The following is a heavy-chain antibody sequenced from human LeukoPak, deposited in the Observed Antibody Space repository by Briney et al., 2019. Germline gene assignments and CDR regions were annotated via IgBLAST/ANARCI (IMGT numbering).Heavy chain of an antibody. CDR1: GFTFSSYS. CDR2: ISSSSSYI. CDR3: ARHVAAAGGGWFDP. J-gene: IGHJ5*02. Sequence: GGSLRLSCAASGFTFSSYSMNWVRQAPGKGLEWVSSISSSSSYIYYADSVKGRFTISRDNAKNSLYLQMNSLRAEDTAVYYCARHVAAAGGGWFDPWGQGTLVTVSS. V-gene: IGHV3-21*01. D-gene: IGHD6-13*01.